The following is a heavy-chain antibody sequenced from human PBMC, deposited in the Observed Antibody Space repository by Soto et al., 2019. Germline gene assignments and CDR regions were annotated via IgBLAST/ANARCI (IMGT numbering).Heavy chain of an antibody. D-gene: IGHD3-10*01. Sequence: PGGSLRLSCAASGFAFSTHAMNWVRQAPGKGLEWVGRVRSITDGGTTDYSAPVKGRFTISRDDSKDMVYLQMNSLKIEDTAVYYCATGPERRYYRMDVWGQGTTVTVSS. CDR3: ATGPERRYYRMDV. V-gene: IGHV3-15*01. J-gene: IGHJ6*02. CDR1: GFAFSTHA. CDR2: VRSITDGGTT.